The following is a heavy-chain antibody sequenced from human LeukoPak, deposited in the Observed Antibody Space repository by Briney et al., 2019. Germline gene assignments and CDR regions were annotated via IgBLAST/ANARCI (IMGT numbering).Heavy chain of an antibody. CDR2: IYYSGST. V-gene: IGHV4-59*01. Sequence: SETLSLTCSVSGGSISSYYWSWIRQPPGKGLEWIGYIYYSGSTNYNPSLKSRVTISVDTSKNQFSLKLSSVTAADTAVYYCARDVDYYDRSDAFDIWGQGTMVTVSS. CDR1: GGSISSYY. J-gene: IGHJ3*02. D-gene: IGHD3-22*01. CDR3: ARDVDYYDRSDAFDI.